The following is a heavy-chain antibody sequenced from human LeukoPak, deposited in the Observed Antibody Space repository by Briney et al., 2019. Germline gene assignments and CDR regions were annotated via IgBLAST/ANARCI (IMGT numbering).Heavy chain of an antibody. CDR3: AKEVDTAMGNAFDI. D-gene: IGHD5-18*01. V-gene: IGHV3-33*06. J-gene: IGHJ3*02. Sequence: GGSLRLSCAASGFTFSSYGMHWVRQAPGKGLEWVAVIWYDGSNKYYADSVKGRFTISRDNPKNTLYLQMNSLRAEDTAVYYCAKEVDTAMGNAFDIWGQGTMVTVSS. CDR2: IWYDGSNK. CDR1: GFTFSSYG.